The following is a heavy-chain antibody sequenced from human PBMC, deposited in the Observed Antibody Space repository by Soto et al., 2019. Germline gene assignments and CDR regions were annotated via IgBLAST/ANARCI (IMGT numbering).Heavy chain of an antibody. V-gene: IGHV3-7*01. CDR3: ARDSGYGSGASVNHYFDL. D-gene: IGHD3-10*01. J-gene: IGHJ4*01. CDR2: IKLDASEN. CDR1: GYSISFHC. Sequence: PGESLTLTCTVSGYSISFHCIYWARLRQPQGLEWLGTIKLDASENKYVDSVKGRFTMSRDNAKNSLYLQVDSLRAEDTAVYYCARDSGYGSGASVNHYFDLWGRGTLVTVSS.